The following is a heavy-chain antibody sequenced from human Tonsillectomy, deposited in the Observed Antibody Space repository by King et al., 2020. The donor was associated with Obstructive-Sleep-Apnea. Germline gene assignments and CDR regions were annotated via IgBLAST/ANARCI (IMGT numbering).Heavy chain of an antibody. J-gene: IGHJ4*02. CDR3: AKENSPYYEKSYFDY. D-gene: IGHD3-3*01. CDR2: ISGDGGST. CDR1: GFTFNNYA. V-gene: IGHV3-23*04. Sequence: VQLVESGGTLVQPGGSLRLSCISSGFTFNNYALNWVRQAPGKGLEWVAAISGDGGSTYYADSAKGRFTLSRDSSKKTLYLQMNSLRVEDTALYYCAKENSPYYEKSYFDYWGQGTLVTVSS.